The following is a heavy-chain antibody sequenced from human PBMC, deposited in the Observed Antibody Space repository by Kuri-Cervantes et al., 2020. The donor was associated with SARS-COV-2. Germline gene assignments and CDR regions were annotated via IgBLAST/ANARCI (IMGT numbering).Heavy chain of an antibody. CDR3: ARGIGGFDY. J-gene: IGHJ4*02. V-gene: IGHV1-69*06. CDR2: IIPIFGTA. CDR1: GGTFSSYT. D-gene: IGHD3-10*01. Sequence: SVKVSCKASGGTFSSYTISWVRQAPGQGLDWMGGIIPIFGTANYAQKFQGRVTITADKSTSTAYMELRSLRSDDTAVYYCARGIGGFDYWGQGTLVTVSS.